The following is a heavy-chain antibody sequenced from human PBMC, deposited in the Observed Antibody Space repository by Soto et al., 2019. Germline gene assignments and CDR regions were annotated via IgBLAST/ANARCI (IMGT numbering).Heavy chain of an antibody. Sequence: PSETLSLTCTVSGGSLSSYYWSWIRQPPGKGLEWIWYIYYSGSTNYNPSLKSRVTISVDTSKNQFSLKLSSVTAADTAVYYCAREGFVGSYGNLNELDPWGRGTLVTVS. CDR3: AREGFVGSYGNLNELDP. D-gene: IGHD5-18*01. CDR1: GGSLSSYY. V-gene: IGHV4-59*01. CDR2: IYYSGST. J-gene: IGHJ5*02.